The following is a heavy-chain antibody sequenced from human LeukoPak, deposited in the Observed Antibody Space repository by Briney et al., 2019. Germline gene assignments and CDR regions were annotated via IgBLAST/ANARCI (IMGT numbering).Heavy chain of an antibody. CDR2: ISYDGTNK. Sequence: GGSLRLSCAASGFTFSNYDMHWVRQAPGKGLEWVAVISYDGTNKYYADSVKGRFTISRDNSKSTLYLQMNSLRTEDTAVYYCAKENDFVYWGQGTLVTVSS. J-gene: IGHJ4*02. CDR1: GFTFSNYD. D-gene: IGHD3-3*01. V-gene: IGHV3-30*18. CDR3: AKENDFVY.